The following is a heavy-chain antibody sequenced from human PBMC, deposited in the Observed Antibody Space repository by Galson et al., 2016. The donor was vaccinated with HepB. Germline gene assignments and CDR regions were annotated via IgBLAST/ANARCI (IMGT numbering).Heavy chain of an antibody. CDR1: GFTFSGYW. D-gene: IGHD4-17*01. Sequence: SGFTFSGYWMHWVRQAPGKGLVWVSHINVDGSRTTYADSVKGRFTISRDNAKNTLYLQMNSLRAEDTAVYYCARVKRYGDSPYYYYALDVWGQGTTVTVSS. CDR3: ARVKRYGDSPYYYYALDV. V-gene: IGHV3-74*01. CDR2: INVDGSRT. J-gene: IGHJ6*02.